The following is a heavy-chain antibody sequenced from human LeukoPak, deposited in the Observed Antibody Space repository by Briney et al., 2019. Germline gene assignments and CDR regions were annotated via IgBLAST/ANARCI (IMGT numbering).Heavy chain of an antibody. J-gene: IGHJ5*02. CDR3: ARDGSSSVLVGWFDP. V-gene: IGHV3-30*04. CDR2: ISYDGSNK. Sequence: GGSLRLSCAASGFSFSSYAMHWVRQAPGKGLEWVAVISYDGSNKYYADSVKGRFTISRDNSKNTLYLQMNSLRAEDTAVYYCARDGSSSVLVGWFDPWGQGTLVTVSS. D-gene: IGHD6-6*01. CDR1: GFSFSSYA.